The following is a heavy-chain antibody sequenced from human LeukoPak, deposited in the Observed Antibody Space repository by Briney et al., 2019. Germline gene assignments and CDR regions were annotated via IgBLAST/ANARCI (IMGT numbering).Heavy chain of an antibody. CDR2: IRHDGSDK. CDR1: GFTFSKYG. V-gene: IGHV3-30*02. D-gene: IGHD3-10*01. Sequence: GGSLRLSCAASGFTFSKYGMHWVRQAPGKGLEWVASIRHDGSDKYYIDSVKDRFIISRDNSKNTLYLQMNSLRTEDTAVYYCATEFNYYGSGSYSWGQGTLVTVSS. CDR3: ATEFNYYGSGSYS. J-gene: IGHJ5*02.